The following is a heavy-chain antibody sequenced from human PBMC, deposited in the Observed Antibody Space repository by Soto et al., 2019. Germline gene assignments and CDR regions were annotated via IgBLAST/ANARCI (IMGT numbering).Heavy chain of an antibody. D-gene: IGHD6-13*01. V-gene: IGHV5-51*01. Sequence: GESLKISCQCSGYTFSNFWIAWERQLPGKGLEWMGIIYPGDYETRYSPSFHGKVTISADRSIGTAYLQWSSLEASDSAFYFCARSPRSSPYFDYWGQGALVTVSS. J-gene: IGHJ4*02. CDR3: ARSPRSSPYFDY. CDR2: IYPGDYET. CDR1: GYTFSNFW.